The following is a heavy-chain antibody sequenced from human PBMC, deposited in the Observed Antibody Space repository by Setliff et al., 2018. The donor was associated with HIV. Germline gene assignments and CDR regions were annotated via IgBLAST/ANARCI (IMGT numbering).Heavy chain of an antibody. CDR1: GFTFSRYS. D-gene: IGHD1-26*01. V-gene: IGHV3-48*01. Sequence: GGSLRLSCTASGFTFSRYSVNWVRQAPGKGLEWVSYISSSSSTIYYADSVKGRFTISRDNAKNSLYLQMNSLRAEDTAVYYCARARQWELPATDYWGQGTLVTVSS. CDR3: ARARQWELPATDY. CDR2: ISSSSSTI. J-gene: IGHJ4*02.